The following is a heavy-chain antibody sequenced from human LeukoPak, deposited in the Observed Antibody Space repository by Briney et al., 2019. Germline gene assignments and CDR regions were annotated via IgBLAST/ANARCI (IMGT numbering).Heavy chain of an antibody. D-gene: IGHD6-6*01. CDR3: AREPGIAARPIDY. Sequence: PSETLSLTCTVSGGSISSYYWSWIRQPPGKGLEWIGYIYYSGSTNYNPSLKSRVTISVDTSKNQFSLKLSSVTAADTAVYYCAREPGIAARPIDYWGQGTLVTVSS. CDR1: GGSISSYY. V-gene: IGHV4-59*12. CDR2: IYYSGST. J-gene: IGHJ4*02.